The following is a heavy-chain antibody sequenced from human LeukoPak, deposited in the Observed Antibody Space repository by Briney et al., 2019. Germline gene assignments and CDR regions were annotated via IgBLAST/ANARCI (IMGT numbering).Heavy chain of an antibody. J-gene: IGHJ3*02. CDR3: ARGGDYGDSSDAFDI. Sequence: SVKLSCKASGGTFTSYTISWVRQAPGQRLEWMGGIIPIFGTANYAQKFQGRVTITADESTSTAYMELSSLRSEDTAVYYCARGGDYGDSSDAFDIWGQGTMVTVSS. CDR2: IIPIFGTA. D-gene: IGHD4-17*01. V-gene: IGHV1-69*13. CDR1: GGTFTSYT.